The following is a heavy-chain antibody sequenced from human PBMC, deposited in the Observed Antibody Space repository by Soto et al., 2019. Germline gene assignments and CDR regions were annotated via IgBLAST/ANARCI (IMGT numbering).Heavy chain of an antibody. V-gene: IGHV3-74*01. CDR3: ARGANGYYYFDY. Sequence: EVQLVESGGDLVQPGGSLRLSCAASGFSLSDYWMHWVRQAPGEGLVWLSRITRDGSSTNYADSVKGRFTISRDNAKNTLYVQVNSLRGEDTAVYYCARGANGYYYFDYWGQGTLVTVSS. CDR1: GFSLSDYW. CDR2: ITRDGSST. J-gene: IGHJ4*02. D-gene: IGHD5-18*01.